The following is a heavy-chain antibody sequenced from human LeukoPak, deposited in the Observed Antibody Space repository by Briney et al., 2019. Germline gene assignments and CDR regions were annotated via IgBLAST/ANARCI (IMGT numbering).Heavy chain of an antibody. CDR3: ARVPYYYDNNWFDP. Sequence: ASVKVSCKASGYTFTTYAIHWARQAPGQRLEWMGWINVGNANTKYSQKLQGRVTITRDTSASTAYMELSTLRSEDTAVYYCARVPYYYDNNWFDPWGQGTLVTVSS. CDR2: INVGNANT. J-gene: IGHJ5*02. V-gene: IGHV1-3*01. D-gene: IGHD3-22*01. CDR1: GYTFTTYA.